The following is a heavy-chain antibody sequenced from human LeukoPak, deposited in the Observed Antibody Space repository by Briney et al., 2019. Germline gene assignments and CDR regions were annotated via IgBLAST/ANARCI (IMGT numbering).Heavy chain of an antibody. J-gene: IGHJ4*02. Sequence: ASVKVSFKASGYTFTSYGISWVRQAPGQGLEWMGWISAYNGNTNYAQKLQGRVTMTTDTSTSTAYMELRSLRSDDTAVYYCARDSPTKRYYYGSGSYYFDYWGQGTLVTVSS. CDR3: ARDSPTKRYYYGSGSYYFDY. CDR2: ISAYNGNT. V-gene: IGHV1-18*01. D-gene: IGHD3-10*01. CDR1: GYTFTSYG.